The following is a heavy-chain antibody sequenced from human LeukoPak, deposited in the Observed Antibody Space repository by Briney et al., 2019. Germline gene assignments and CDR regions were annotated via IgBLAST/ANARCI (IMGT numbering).Heavy chain of an antibody. V-gene: IGHV4-59*01. CDR2: IYYSGST. Sequence: SETLSLTCTVSGGSISGYYWSWIRQPPGKGLEWIGFIYYSGSTTYNPSLNSRVTISVDTSKNQFSLNLRSVTAADTAIYYCARDYQVTTRSSYFDYWGQGTLVTVSS. D-gene: IGHD4-17*01. CDR3: ARDYQVTTRSSYFDY. J-gene: IGHJ4*02. CDR1: GGSISGYY.